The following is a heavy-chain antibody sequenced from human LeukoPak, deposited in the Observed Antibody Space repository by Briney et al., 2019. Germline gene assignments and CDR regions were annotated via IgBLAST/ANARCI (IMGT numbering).Heavy chain of an antibody. CDR1: GFTFSSYW. J-gene: IGHJ6*03. Sequence: GGSLRLSCVASGFTFSSYWMSRVRQAPGKGLEWVANIKEDGSEKYYVDSVRGRFTLSRDNAENSLYLQMNSLRAEDTAVYYCARDHHDVLTGYYSNYYNYYYMDVWGKGTTVTVSS. D-gene: IGHD3-9*01. CDR2: IKEDGSEK. V-gene: IGHV3-7*01. CDR3: ARDHHDVLTGYYSNYYNYYYMDV.